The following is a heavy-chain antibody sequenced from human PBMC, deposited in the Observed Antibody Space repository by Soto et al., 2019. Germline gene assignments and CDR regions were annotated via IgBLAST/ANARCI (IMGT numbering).Heavy chain of an antibody. V-gene: IGHV1-8*01. Sequence: GASVKVSCKASGYTFTTYDIHWVRQATGQGLEWMGWMNPNSGNTGYAQKFQDRVTMTRNTSINTAYLELSSLRSEDTAVYYCARGPYCSTTGCRRWVRFDPWGQGTLVTVSS. J-gene: IGHJ5*02. D-gene: IGHD2-2*01. CDR2: MNPNSGNT. CDR3: ARGPYCSTTGCRRWVRFDP. CDR1: GYTFTTYD.